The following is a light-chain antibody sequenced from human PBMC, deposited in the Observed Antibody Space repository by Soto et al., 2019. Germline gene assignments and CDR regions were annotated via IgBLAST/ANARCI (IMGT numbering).Light chain of an antibody. CDR3: QAWDSSTASYV. V-gene: IGLV3-1*01. Sequence: SYELTQPPSVSVSPGQTASITCSGDKLGDKYARWYQQKPGQFPVLVIYQDSKRPSGIPERFSGSNSGNTATLTISGTQAMDEADDYCQAWDSSTASYVLGTGTKVTVL. CDR2: QDS. CDR1: KLGDKY. J-gene: IGLJ1*01.